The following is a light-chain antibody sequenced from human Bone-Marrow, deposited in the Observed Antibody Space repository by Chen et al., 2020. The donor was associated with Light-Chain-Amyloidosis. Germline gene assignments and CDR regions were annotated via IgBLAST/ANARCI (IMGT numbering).Light chain of an antibody. Sequence: SYVLTQPSSVSVAPGQTATIACGGNNIGSTSVHEYQQTPGQATLLVVYDDSDRPSGSPERLSGSNSGNTATLTISRVEAGDEADYYCQVWDRSSDRPVFGGGTKLTVL. CDR3: QVWDRSSDRPV. J-gene: IGLJ3*02. V-gene: IGLV3-21*02. CDR1: NIGSTS. CDR2: DDS.